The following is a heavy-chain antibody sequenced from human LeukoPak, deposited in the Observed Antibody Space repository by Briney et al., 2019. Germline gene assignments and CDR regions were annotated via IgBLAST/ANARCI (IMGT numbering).Heavy chain of an antibody. J-gene: IGHJ4*02. D-gene: IGHD3-9*01. CDR2: IYYSGST. Sequence: PSETLSLTCTVSGGSISSYYWSWIRQPPGKGLEWIGYIYYSGSTNYNPSLKSRVTISVDTSKNQFSLKLSSVTAADTAVYYCARQDYDILTGYSHWGQGTLVTVSS. CDR1: GGSISSYY. V-gene: IGHV4-59*01. CDR3: ARQDYDILTGYSH.